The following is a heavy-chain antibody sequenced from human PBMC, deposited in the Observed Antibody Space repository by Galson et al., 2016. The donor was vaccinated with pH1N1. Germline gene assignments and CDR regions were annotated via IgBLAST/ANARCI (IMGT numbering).Heavy chain of an antibody. J-gene: IGHJ3*01. CDR2: IKRNADGGTT. CDR1: GFSFSNAW. D-gene: IGHD1-14*01. Sequence: SLRLSCAASGFSFSNAWMSWVRQAPGKGPEWVGRIKRNADGGTTDYAAPVKGRFTISRDDSENTLHLQMNSLKTADTAVYYCSTSITDGRNDALDFWGQGTMVTVSS. V-gene: IGHV3-15*01. CDR3: STSITDGRNDALDF.